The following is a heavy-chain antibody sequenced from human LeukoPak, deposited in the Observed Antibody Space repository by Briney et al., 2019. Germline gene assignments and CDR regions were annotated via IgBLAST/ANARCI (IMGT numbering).Heavy chain of an antibody. CDR2: ISSNGGST. Sequence: GGSLTLSCSASGFTFSNYVMHWVRQTPGKGLEYVSVISSNGGSTFYADSVKGRFTISRDNSKYTVYLQMSSLKTEDTAVYYCARDLYFYGSGSYPKDWGQGTLVTVSS. V-gene: IGHV3-64D*09. D-gene: IGHD3-10*01. J-gene: IGHJ4*02. CDR1: GFTFSNYV. CDR3: ARDLYFYGSGSYPKD.